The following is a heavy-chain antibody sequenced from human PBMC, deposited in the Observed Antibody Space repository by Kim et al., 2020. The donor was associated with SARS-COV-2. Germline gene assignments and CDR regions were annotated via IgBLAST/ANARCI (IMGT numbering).Heavy chain of an antibody. V-gene: IGHV4-59*08. CDR2: IYYSGST. D-gene: IGHD6-13*01. J-gene: IGHJ4*02. CDR1: GGSISSYY. CDR3: ERRRSPGFRYSSNGRSGYFDY. Sequence: SETLSLTCTVSGGSISSYYWSWIRQPPGKGLEWIGYIYYSGSTNYNPSLKSRVTISVDTSKNQFSLKLSSVTAADTAVYYCERRRSPGFRYSSNGRSGYFDYWGQGTLVTVSS.